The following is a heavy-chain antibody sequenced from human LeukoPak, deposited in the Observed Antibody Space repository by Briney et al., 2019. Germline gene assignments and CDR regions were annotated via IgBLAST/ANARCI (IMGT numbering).Heavy chain of an antibody. D-gene: IGHD2-8*01. Sequence: SETLSLTCTVSGGSISSSSYYWGWIRQPPGKGLEWIGSIYYSGSTYYNPSLKSRVTISVDTSKNQFSLKLSSVTAADTALFYCARHNEGIYFDYWGQGSLCTVSS. CDR2: IYYSGST. CDR3: ARHNEGIYFDY. CDR1: GGSISSSSYY. V-gene: IGHV4-39*01. J-gene: IGHJ4*02.